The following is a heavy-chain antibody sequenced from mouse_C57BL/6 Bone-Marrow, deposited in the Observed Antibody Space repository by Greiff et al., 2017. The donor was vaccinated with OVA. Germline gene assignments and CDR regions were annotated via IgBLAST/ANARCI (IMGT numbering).Heavy chain of an antibody. CDR1: GFNIKDDY. J-gene: IGHJ1*03. CDR3: TTWGYFEV. V-gene: IGHV14-4*01. CDR2: IDPENGDT. Sequence: EVQLQQSGAELVRPGASVKLSCTASGFNIKDDYMHWVKQRPEQGLEWIGWIDPENGDTEYASKFQGKATITADTSSNTAYLQLSSLTSEDTAVYYCTTWGYFEVWGTGATVTVAS.